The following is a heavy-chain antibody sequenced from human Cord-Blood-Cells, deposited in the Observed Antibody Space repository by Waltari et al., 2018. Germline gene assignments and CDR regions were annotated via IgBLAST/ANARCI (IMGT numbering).Heavy chain of an antibody. CDR2: INHSGST. Sequence: QVQLQQWGAGLLKPSETLSLTCAVYGGSFSGYYSRWIRQPPGQGLESIGEINHSGSTNYNPSLKSRVTIAVDTSKNQFSLKLSSVTAADTAVYYCARGSDYDFWSGYYGDYYYGMDVWGQGTTVTVSS. CDR1: GGSFSGYY. J-gene: IGHJ6*02. V-gene: IGHV4-34*01. CDR3: ARGSDYDFWSGYYGDYYYGMDV. D-gene: IGHD3-3*01.